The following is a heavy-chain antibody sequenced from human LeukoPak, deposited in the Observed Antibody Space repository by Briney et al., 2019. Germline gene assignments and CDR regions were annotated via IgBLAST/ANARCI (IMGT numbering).Heavy chain of an antibody. CDR3: ARDDDYDSSGYYSN. CDR2: INAGNDNT. Sequence: GASVKVSCKASGYTFTSYAMHWVRQAPGQRLEWMGWINAGNDNTKYSQKFQGRVTITRDTSASTAYMELSSLRSEDTAVYYCARDDDYDSSGYYSNWGQGTLVTVSS. CDR1: GYTFTSYA. V-gene: IGHV1-3*01. D-gene: IGHD3-22*01. J-gene: IGHJ4*02.